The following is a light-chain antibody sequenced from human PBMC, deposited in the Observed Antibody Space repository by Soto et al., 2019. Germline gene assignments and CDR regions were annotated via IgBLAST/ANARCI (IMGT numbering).Light chain of an antibody. CDR1: QSIRNW. Sequence: DIQMTQSPSTLSASVRDRVTITCRASQSIRNWLAWYQQQPGKAPKLLIYDASSLESGVPSRFSGSGSGTEFTLTISSLQPDDFATYYCQQYNTYWTFGQGTKVDIK. J-gene: IGKJ1*01. V-gene: IGKV1-5*01. CDR3: QQYNTYWT. CDR2: DAS.